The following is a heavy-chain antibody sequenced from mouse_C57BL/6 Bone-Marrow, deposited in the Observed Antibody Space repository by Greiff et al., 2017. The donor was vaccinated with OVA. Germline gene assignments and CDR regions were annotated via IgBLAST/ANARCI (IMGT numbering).Heavy chain of an antibody. V-gene: IGHV1-26*01. Sequence: EVQLQQSGPELVKPGASVKISCKASGYTFTDYYMNWVKQSHGKSLEWIGDINPNNGGTSYNQKFKGKATLTVDKSSSTAYMELRSLTSEDSAVYYCARGDYGPWYFDVWGTGTTVTVSS. J-gene: IGHJ1*03. D-gene: IGHD1-1*02. CDR2: INPNNGGT. CDR1: GYTFTDYY. CDR3: ARGDYGPWYFDV.